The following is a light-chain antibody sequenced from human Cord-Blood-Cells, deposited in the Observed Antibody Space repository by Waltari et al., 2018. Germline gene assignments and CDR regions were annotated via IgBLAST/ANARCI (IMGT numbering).Light chain of an antibody. Sequence: QAVLTQPSSLSASPGASASLTCTLRRGINVGTYTIYRYQQKPGSPPQYLLREKSDSDKQQGSGVPSRCSGSKAASANSGIFLISGHESEDGADYYDMHCHSRACVVGVTTKLSVL. CDR2: EKSDSDK. CDR3: MHCHSRACV. V-gene: IGLV5-45*02. J-gene: IGLJ3*02. CDR1: RGINVGTYT.